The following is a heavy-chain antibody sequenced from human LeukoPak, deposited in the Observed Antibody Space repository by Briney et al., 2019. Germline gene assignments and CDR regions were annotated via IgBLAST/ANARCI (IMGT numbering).Heavy chain of an antibody. V-gene: IGHV1-2*02. Sequence: ASVKVSCKASGYTFTGYYMHWVRQAPGQGLEWMGWINPNSGGTNYAQKFQGRVTMTRDTSISTAYMELSRLRSDDTAVYYCARGRPMVRSRDVLDDQWGQGTLVTVSS. D-gene: IGHD3-10*01. CDR3: ARGRPMVRSRDVLDDQ. CDR1: GYTFTGYY. CDR2: INPNSGGT. J-gene: IGHJ4*02.